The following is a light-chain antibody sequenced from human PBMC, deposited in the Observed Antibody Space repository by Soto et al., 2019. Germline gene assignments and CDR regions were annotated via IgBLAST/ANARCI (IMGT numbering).Light chain of an antibody. J-gene: IGKJ1*01. CDR3: QRYDRYSWT. V-gene: IGKV1-5*03. Sequence: DIQMTQSPSTLSASVGDRVTITCRASQSISNWLAWYQQKPGKAPKLLIYKASTLETGVPSRFGGSGSGTEFTLTISSLQPDDFATYYCQRYDRYSWTFGPGTKVEIK. CDR1: QSISNW. CDR2: KAS.